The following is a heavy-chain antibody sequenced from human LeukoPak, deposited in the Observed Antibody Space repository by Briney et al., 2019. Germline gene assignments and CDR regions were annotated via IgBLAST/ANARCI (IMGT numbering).Heavy chain of an antibody. V-gene: IGHV3-21*01. Sequence: PGGSLRLSCAASGFTFSSYSMNWVRQAPEKGLEWVSSISSSSSYIYYADSVKGRFTISRDNAKNSLYLQMNSLRAEDTAVYYCARLSRAAAGRWGQGTLVTVSS. D-gene: IGHD6-13*01. CDR1: GFTFSSYS. CDR2: ISSSSSYI. CDR3: ARLSRAAAGR. J-gene: IGHJ4*02.